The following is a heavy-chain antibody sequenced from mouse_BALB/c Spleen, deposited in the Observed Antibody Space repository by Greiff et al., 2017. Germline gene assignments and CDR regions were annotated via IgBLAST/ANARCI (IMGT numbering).Heavy chain of an antibody. CDR2: IDPANGNT. CDR3: ARWLAY. J-gene: IGHJ3*01. Sequence: VHVKQSGAELVKPGASVKLSCTASGFNIKDTYMHWVKQRPEQGLEWIGRIDPANGNTKYDPKFQGKATITADTSSNTAYLQLSSLTSEDNAVYYCARWLAYWGQGTLVTVSA. V-gene: IGHV14-3*02. CDR1: GFNIKDTY.